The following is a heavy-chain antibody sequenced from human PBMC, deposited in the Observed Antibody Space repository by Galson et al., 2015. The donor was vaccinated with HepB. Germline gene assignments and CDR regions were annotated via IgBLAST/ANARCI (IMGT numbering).Heavy chain of an antibody. CDR3: ARVGGTPGPRYCSSTTCYTFDY. J-gene: IGHJ4*02. V-gene: IGHV1-18*01. Sequence: SVKVSCKASGYTFVRYGITWVRQAPGQGLEWMGWISNYDGYTHYAQEVQGRITMTTDISTNTAYMELRSLRSDDTAVYYCARVGGTPGPRYCSSTTCYTFDYWGQGTLVTVSS. CDR1: GYTFVRYG. CDR2: ISNYDGYT. D-gene: IGHD2-2*01.